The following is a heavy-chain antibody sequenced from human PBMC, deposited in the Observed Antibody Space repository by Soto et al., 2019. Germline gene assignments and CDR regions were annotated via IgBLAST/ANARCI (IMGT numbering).Heavy chain of an antibody. D-gene: IGHD4-17*01. CDR3: ARRGVTDMTTVTKISYYFDY. CDR1: GGSFSGYY. J-gene: IGHJ4*02. CDR2: INHSGST. V-gene: IGHV4-34*01. Sequence: SETLSLTCAVYGGSFSGYYWSWIRQPPGKGLEWIGEINHSGSTNYNPSLKSRVTISVDTSKNQFSLKLSSVTAADTAVYYCARRGVTDMTTVTKISYYFDYWGQGTLVTVSS.